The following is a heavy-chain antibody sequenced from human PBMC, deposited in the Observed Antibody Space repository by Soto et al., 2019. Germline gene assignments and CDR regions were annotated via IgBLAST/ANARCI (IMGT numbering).Heavy chain of an antibody. J-gene: IGHJ3*02. CDR3: AKIPHSSSWYLDAFDI. V-gene: IGHV3-23*01. Sequence: EVQLLESGGGLVQPGGSLRLSSAASGFTFSSYAMSWVRQAPGKGMEWVSAISGSGGSTYYADSVKGRFTISSNNSKNTLYLQMNSLRAEETAVYYCAKIPHSSSWYLDAFDIWGQGTMVTVSS. CDR2: ISGSGGST. D-gene: IGHD6-13*01. CDR1: GFTFSSYA.